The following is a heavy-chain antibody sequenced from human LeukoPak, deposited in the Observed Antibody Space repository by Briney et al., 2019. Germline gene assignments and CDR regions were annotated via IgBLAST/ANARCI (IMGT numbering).Heavy chain of an antibody. J-gene: IGHJ6*03. CDR1: GFTFSSYT. CDR2: IKQDGSEK. CDR3: AREGYYDILTGYYIYYYYYMDV. V-gene: IGHV3-7*01. Sequence: SGGSLRLSCAASGFTFSSYTMNWVRQAPGKGLEWVANIKQDGSEKYYVDSVKGRFTISRDNAKNSLYLQMNSLRAEDTAVYYCAREGYYDILTGYYIYYYYYMDVWGKGTTVTISS. D-gene: IGHD3-9*01.